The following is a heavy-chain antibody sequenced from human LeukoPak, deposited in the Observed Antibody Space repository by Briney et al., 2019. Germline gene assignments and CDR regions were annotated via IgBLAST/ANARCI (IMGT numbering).Heavy chain of an antibody. J-gene: IGHJ4*02. V-gene: IGHV3-21*01. Sequence: SGGSLRLSCAASGFTFSSYSMNWVRQAPGKGLEWVSSISSSSSYIYYADSVKGRFTISRDNAKNSLYLQMNSLRAEDTAVYYCARGGRIAAAGTSYWGQGTLVTVSS. CDR2: ISSSSSYI. CDR3: ARGGRIAAAGTSY. CDR1: GFTFSSYS. D-gene: IGHD6-13*01.